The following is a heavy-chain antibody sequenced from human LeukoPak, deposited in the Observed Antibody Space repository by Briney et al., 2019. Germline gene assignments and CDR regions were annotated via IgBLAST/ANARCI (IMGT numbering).Heavy chain of an antibody. V-gene: IGHV1-69*05. D-gene: IGHD3-22*01. J-gene: IGHJ4*02. CDR2: MIPIFGTA. CDR1: GGTFSSYA. Sequence: SVKVSCKASGGTFSSYAFSWVRQAPAQGLEWMGRMIPIFGTANYAQQFQGRLTIITDESTSTAYMELSSRRSEDTAVYYCARDGYYDSSGYYYFDYWGQGTLVTVSS. CDR3: ARDGYYDSSGYYYFDY.